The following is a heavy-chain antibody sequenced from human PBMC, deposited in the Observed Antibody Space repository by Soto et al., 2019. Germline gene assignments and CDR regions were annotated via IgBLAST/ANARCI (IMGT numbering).Heavy chain of an antibody. CDR2: ISDYKGKT. J-gene: IGHJ4*02. D-gene: IGHD3-9*01. CDR3: ARVPISGDYDILTGEIDF. Sequence: ASVKVSCKASGYNFFSYGIGWVRQAPGQGLEWMGWISDYKGKTYYAQKFQGRVTMTTDRSASTAYMDLRSLKSDETAVYYCARVPISGDYDILTGEIDFWGQGTRGTVPS. CDR1: GYNFFSYG. V-gene: IGHV1-18*01.